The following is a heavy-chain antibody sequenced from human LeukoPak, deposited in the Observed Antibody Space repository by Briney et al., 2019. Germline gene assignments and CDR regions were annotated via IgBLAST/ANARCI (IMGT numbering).Heavy chain of an antibody. J-gene: IGHJ4*02. Sequence: GGSLRLSCAASGFTFITYTMHWVRQAPGKGLEWVAVISNDGSNQFYADSVKGRFTISRDNSKNTLHLEMNSLRAEDTAVYYRARVRGYCSSTTCYSDYWGQGTLVTVSS. CDR1: GFTFITYT. V-gene: IGHV3-30-3*01. CDR3: ARVRGYCSSTTCYSDY. D-gene: IGHD2-2*01. CDR2: ISNDGSNQ.